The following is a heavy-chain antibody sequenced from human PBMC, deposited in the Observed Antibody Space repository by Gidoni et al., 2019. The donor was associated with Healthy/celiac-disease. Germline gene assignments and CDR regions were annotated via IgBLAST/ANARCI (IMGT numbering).Heavy chain of an antibody. J-gene: IGHJ6*03. CDR3: ATLSDIVVVPAATHYYYYYMDV. V-gene: IGHV1-69*01. D-gene: IGHD2-2*01. CDR1: GGTFSSYS. Sequence: QVQLVQSGAEVKKPGSSVKVSCKASGGTFSSYSISWVRQAPGQGFEWMGGIIPIFGTANYAQKFQGRVTITADESTSTAYMELSSLRSEDTAVYYCATLSDIVVVPAATHYYYYYMDVWGKGTTVTVSS. CDR2: IIPIFGTA.